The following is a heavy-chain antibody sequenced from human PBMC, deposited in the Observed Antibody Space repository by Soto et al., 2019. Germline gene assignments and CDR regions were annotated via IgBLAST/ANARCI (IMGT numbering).Heavy chain of an antibody. J-gene: IGHJ6*02. CDR3: VRDRAHYYYGMDV. V-gene: IGHV3-48*02. CDR1: GFTFSRYS. CDR2: IGSTVTSI. Sequence: GGSLRLSCADSGFTFSRYSMIWVRQAPGKGLEWVSYIGSTVTSIFYSDSVKGRFTISRYNAKNSLFLQMNSLRDEDTAVYYCVRDRAHYYYGMDVWGQGTTVTVSS.